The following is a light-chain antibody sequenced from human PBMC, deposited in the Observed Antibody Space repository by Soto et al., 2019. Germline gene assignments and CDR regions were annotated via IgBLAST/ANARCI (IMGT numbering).Light chain of an antibody. V-gene: IGKV3-11*01. CDR1: QSVGTF. CDR3: QLRTNWPRT. Sequence: EVVLTQSQVTLSLSPGERATLSCRASQSVGTFLAWYQQKPGQAPRLIIYDTSNRATGIPARFSGTGSGTDFALTISSVEPEDFAVYFCQLRTNWPRTFGQGTKLEIK. J-gene: IGKJ2*01. CDR2: DTS.